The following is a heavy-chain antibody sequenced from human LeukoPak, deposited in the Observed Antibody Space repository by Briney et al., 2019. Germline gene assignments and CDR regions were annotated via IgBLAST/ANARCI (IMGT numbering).Heavy chain of an antibody. CDR1: GYTFTSYG. CDR2: ISAYNGNT. D-gene: IGHD5-12*01. CDR3: ARVVNIVATIEEAANRFDP. J-gene: IGHJ5*02. Sequence: GASVKVSCKASGYTFTSYGISWARQAPGPGLQGMGWISAYNGNTNTAQKLQGRVTMTTDTSTSTAYMELRSLRSDDTAVYYCARVVNIVATIEEAANRFDPWGHRALVTVSS. V-gene: IGHV1-18*01.